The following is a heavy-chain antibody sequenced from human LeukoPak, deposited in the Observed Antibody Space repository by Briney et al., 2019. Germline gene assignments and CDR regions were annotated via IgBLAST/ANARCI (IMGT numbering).Heavy chain of an antibody. D-gene: IGHD3-16*02. Sequence: SETLSLNCSVSGGSVSGYYSSWIRQPQGKGLEWIGEINHSGSTNYNPSLKSRVTISVDTSKNQFSLKLSSVPAADTGVDYCARHVPPPHNYVWGSYRYQDAFDIWGQGTMVTVSS. CDR1: GGSVSGYY. CDR3: ARHVPPPHNYVWGSYRYQDAFDI. J-gene: IGHJ3*02. V-gene: IGHV4-34*01. CDR2: INHSGST.